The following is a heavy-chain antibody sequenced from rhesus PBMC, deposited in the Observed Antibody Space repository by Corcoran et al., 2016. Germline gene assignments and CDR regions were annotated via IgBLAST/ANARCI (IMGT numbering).Heavy chain of an antibody. Sequence: EVQLVDSGGGLAKPGGSLRLSWAASGFPFRRSWLYWVRQTPGKGPEWISAINYGGDITYYADSVKGRFTISRDNSKNTLSLQMNSLRGEDTAVYYCAKDGFDYWGQGVLVTVSS. CDR3: AKDGFDY. CDR2: INYGGDIT. V-gene: IGHV3S42*01. CDR1: GFPFRRSW. J-gene: IGHJ4*01.